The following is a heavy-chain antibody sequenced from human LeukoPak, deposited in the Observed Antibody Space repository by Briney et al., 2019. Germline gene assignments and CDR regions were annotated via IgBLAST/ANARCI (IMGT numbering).Heavy chain of an antibody. CDR1: GFIFSSYG. CDR3: AKLACYNYYDSSGYYVGTFDY. Sequence: PGGSLRLSCAASGFIFSSYGMHWVRQAPGKGLEWVAFIRYDGSNTYYADSVKGRFTISRDNSKNTLYLQMNSLRAEDTAVYYCAKLACYNYYDSSGYYVGTFDYWGQGTLVTVSS. V-gene: IGHV3-30*02. CDR2: IRYDGSNT. D-gene: IGHD3-22*01. J-gene: IGHJ4*02.